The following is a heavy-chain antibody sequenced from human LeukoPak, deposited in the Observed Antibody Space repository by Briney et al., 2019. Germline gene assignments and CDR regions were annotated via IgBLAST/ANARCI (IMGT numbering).Heavy chain of an antibody. CDR2: INHSGST. D-gene: IGHD3-16*02. Sequence: PSETLSLTCAVYGGSFSGYYWSWIRQPPGKGLEWIGEINHSGSTNYNPSLKSRVTISVDTSKNQFSLKLSSVTAADTAVYYCARGQPSIRYYDYVWGSYRYTVDFDYWGQGTLVTVSS. CDR1: GGSFSGYY. J-gene: IGHJ4*02. V-gene: IGHV4-34*01. CDR3: ARGQPSIRYYDYVWGSYRYTVDFDY.